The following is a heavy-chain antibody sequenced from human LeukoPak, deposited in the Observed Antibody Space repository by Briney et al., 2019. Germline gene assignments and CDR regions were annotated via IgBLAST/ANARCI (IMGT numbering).Heavy chain of an antibody. D-gene: IGHD1-26*01. V-gene: IGHV1-69*13. CDR1: GGIFSNYA. CDR3: ATASSGSYDEGFDY. Sequence: ASVKVSCKASGGIFSNYAISWVRQAPGQGLEWMGGIIPIFGTANYAQKFQGRVTITADESTRTAYMELSSLRSEDTAVYYCATASSGSYDEGFDYWGQGTLVTVSS. CDR2: IIPIFGTA. J-gene: IGHJ4*02.